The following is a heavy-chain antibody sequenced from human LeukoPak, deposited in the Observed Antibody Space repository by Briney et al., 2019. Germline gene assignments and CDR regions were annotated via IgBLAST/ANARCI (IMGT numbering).Heavy chain of an antibody. CDR2: INHSGST. CDR1: GGSFSGYY. J-gene: IGHJ4*02. V-gene: IGHV4-34*01. CDR3: ARSHGDYAIDY. D-gene: IGHD4-17*01. Sequence: PSETLSLTCAVYGGSFSGYYWSWIRQPPGKGLEWIGEINHSGSTNYNPSLKSRVTISVDTSKNQFSLKLSSVTAADTAVYYCARSHGDYAIDYWGQGTLVTVSS.